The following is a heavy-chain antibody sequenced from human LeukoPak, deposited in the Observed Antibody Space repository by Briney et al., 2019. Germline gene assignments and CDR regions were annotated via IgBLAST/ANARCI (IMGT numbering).Heavy chain of an antibody. Sequence: PGGSLKLSCAASGFTFSDYTMNWVRQAPGKGLEWVSSISSTSSYIYYSASVNGRFTIFRDSAKSSLYLQMNSLRAEDTAVYYCGRGSSALDYWGQGTLVTVSS. CDR3: GRGSSALDY. V-gene: IGHV3-21*01. CDR2: ISSTSSYI. J-gene: IGHJ4*02. D-gene: IGHD3-22*01. CDR1: GFTFSDYT.